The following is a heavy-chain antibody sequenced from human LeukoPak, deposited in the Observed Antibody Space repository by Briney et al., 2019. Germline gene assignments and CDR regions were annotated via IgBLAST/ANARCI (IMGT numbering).Heavy chain of an antibody. D-gene: IGHD5-24*01. J-gene: IGHJ4*02. Sequence: PETLSLTCTVSGGSISSYYWSWIRQPPGKGLEWIGYIYYSGSTNYNPSLKSRVTISVDTSKNQFSLKLSSVTAADTAVYYCARDRGRDGYNYRLDYWGQGTLVTVSS. CDR2: IYYSGST. CDR1: GGSISSYY. V-gene: IGHV4-59*01. CDR3: ARDRGRDGYNYRLDY.